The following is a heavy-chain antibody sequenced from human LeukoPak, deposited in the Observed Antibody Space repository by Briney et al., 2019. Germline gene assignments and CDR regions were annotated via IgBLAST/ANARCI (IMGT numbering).Heavy chain of an antibody. CDR2: INTSSGGT. CDR1: GYTFTGYY. V-gene: IGHV1-2*02. CDR3: ARVSSSEDNWFGP. J-gene: IGHJ5*02. Sequence: GASVKVSCKASGYTFTGYYMHLVRQAPGQGLEWMGWINTSSGGTNYAQKFQGRVTLTRDTYISTAYMELSRLRSDDTAVYYYARVSSSEDNWFGPWGQGTLVTVSA. D-gene: IGHD3-10*01.